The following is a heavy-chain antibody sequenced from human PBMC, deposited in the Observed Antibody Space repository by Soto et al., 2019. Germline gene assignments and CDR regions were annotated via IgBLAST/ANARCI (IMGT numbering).Heavy chain of an antibody. D-gene: IGHD6-13*01. CDR3: ASGRRAFNSSWFDY. Sequence: PGGSLRLSCAASGFIFSDFAMHWVRQAPGKGLAWVAEIWYDGSNEYYGDSVKGRVTISVDTSKNQFSLKLSFVTAADTAVYYCASGRRAFNSSWFDYWGQGTLVTVSS. CDR1: GFIFSDFA. J-gene: IGHJ4*02. V-gene: IGHV3-33*01. CDR2: IWYDGSNE.